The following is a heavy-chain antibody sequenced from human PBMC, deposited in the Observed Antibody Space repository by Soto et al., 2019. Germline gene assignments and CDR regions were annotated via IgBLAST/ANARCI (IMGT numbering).Heavy chain of an antibody. CDR3: ARDGGYTGYEEGNPFDI. J-gene: IGHJ3*02. CDR2: MYVTGTT. D-gene: IGHD5-12*01. CDR1: GGSISHHY. V-gene: IGHV4-4*07. Sequence: SETLSLTCTVSGGSISHHYWSWIRQPAGTRLEWIGRMYVTGTTNYSPSLKNRVSMSIDTSKNQFSLKLSSVTAADTAVYYCARDGGYTGYEEGNPFDIWGQGTMVTVSS.